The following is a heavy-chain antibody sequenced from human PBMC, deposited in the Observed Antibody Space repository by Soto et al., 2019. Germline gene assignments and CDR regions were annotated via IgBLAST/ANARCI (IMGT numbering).Heavy chain of an antibody. CDR1: GYTFTSYD. J-gene: IGHJ4*02. CDR3: ARAPRASYYDFWSGYYTGIHFDY. CDR2: MNPNSGNT. V-gene: IGHV1-8*01. Sequence: ASVKVSCKASGYTFTSYDINWVRQATGQGLEWMGWMNPNSGNTGYAQKFQGRVTMTRNTSISTAYMELSSLRSEDTAVYYCARAPRASYYDFWSGYYTGIHFDYWGQGTLVTVSS. D-gene: IGHD3-3*01.